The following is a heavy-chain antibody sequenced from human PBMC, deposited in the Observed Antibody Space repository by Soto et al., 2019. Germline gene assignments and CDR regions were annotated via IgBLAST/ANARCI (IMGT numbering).Heavy chain of an antibody. V-gene: IGHV3-9*01. Sequence: EVQLVESGGGLVQPGRSLRLSCAASGFTFDDYAMHWVRQAPGKGLEWVSGISWNSGSIGYADSVKGRFTISRDNAKNSLYLQMNSLRAEDTALYYCAKEANYALHYWGQGTLVTVSS. D-gene: IGHD2-2*01. CDR1: GFTFDDYA. CDR2: ISWNSGSI. CDR3: AKEANYALHY. J-gene: IGHJ4*02.